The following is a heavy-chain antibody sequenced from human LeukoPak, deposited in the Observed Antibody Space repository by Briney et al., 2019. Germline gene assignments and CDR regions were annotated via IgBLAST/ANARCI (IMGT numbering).Heavy chain of an antibody. CDR3: ARVWDYDILTGRHYYYYGMDV. D-gene: IGHD3-9*01. V-gene: IGHV3-48*02. J-gene: IGHJ6*02. CDR2: SSSRSSTI. Sequence: PGGSLRLSCAASGFTFDDYGMNWVRQAPGKGLEWVSYSSSRSSTIYYADSVKGRFTISRDNAKNSLYLQMNSLRDEDTAVYYCARVWDYDILTGRHYYYYGMDVWGQGTTVTVSS. CDR1: GFTFDDYG.